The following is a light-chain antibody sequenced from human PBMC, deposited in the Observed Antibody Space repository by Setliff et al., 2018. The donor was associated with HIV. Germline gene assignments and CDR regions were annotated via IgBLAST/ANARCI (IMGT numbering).Light chain of an antibody. Sequence: ALTQAASVSGSPGQSITMSCTGTSRDVGGGSNYASWFQQHPGKAPKLIIFDVHKRPSGVSDRFSASKSGNTASLTISGLQADDEADYYCCSFTSSNTYVFGTGTKVTVL. J-gene: IGLJ1*01. V-gene: IGLV2-14*03. CDR3: CSFTSSNTYV. CDR2: DVH. CDR1: SRDVGGGSNY.